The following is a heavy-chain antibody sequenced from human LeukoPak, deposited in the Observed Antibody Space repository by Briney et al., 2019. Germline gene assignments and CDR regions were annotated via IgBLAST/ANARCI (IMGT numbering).Heavy chain of an antibody. J-gene: IGHJ4*02. CDR2: INPNSGGT. CDR3: AREQAAAGNYFDY. CDR1: GYTFTSYY. Sequence: SVKVSCKASGYTFTSYYMHWVRQAPGQGLEWMGWINPNSGGTNYAQKFQGRVTMTRDTSISTAYMELSRLRSDDTAVYYCAREQAAAGNYFDYWGQGTLVTVSS. D-gene: IGHD6-13*01. V-gene: IGHV1-2*02.